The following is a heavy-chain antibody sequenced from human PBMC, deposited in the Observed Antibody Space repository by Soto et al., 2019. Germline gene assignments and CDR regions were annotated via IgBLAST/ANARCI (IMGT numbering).Heavy chain of an antibody. J-gene: IGHJ4*02. CDR3: ASHHYRGWYLFDY. CDR2: ISSSGSTI. CDR1: GFTFSDYY. V-gene: IGHV3-11*01. Sequence: QVHLVESGGGLVKPGGSLRLSCAASGFTFSDYYMSWIRQAPGKGLEWISYISSSGSTIYYADSVKGRFTISRDNAKNSLYLQMNSLRAEDTALYYCASHHYRGWYLFDYWGQGTLVTVSS. D-gene: IGHD6-19*01.